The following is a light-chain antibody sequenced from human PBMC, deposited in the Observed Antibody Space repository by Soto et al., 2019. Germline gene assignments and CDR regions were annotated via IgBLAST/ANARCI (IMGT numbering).Light chain of an antibody. CDR2: DVS. CDR3: SSYRSSSTHWV. Sequence: QSVLTQPASVSGSPGQSITIPCTGTSSDVGGYNYVSWYQQHPGKAPKLMIYDVSNRPSGVSNRFSGSKSGNTASLTISGLQADDEADYYCSSYRSSSTHWVFGGGTKVTVL. J-gene: IGLJ3*02. V-gene: IGLV2-14*01. CDR1: SSDVGGYNY.